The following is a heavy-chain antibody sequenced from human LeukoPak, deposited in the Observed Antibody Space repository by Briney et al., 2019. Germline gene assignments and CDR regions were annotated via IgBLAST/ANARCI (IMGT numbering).Heavy chain of an antibody. D-gene: IGHD3-10*01. J-gene: IGHJ4*02. CDR2: ISGSGGST. CDR1: GFTLSSYA. V-gene: IGHV3-23*01. CDR3: ATCGSGTTFDY. Sequence: GGSLILSCAAPGFTLSSYAMSSVRQARGKGLEWVSAISGSGGSTYYADSVKGPFTISRDNSKNTLYLQMNSLRAEDTAVYYCATCGSGTTFDYWGQGTLVTVSS.